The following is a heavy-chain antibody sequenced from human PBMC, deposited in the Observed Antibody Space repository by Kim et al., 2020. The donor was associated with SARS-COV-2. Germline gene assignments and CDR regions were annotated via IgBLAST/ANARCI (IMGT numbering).Heavy chain of an antibody. D-gene: IGHD5-12*01. V-gene: IGHV3-30*18. J-gene: IGHJ5*02. CDR1: GFTFSSYG. CDR3: AKEGDGYNWRGWFDP. CDR2: ISYDGSNK. Sequence: GGSLRLSCAASGFTFSSYGMHWVRQAPGKGLEWVAVISYDGSNKYYADSVKGRFTISRDNSKNTLYLQMNSLRAEDTAVYYCAKEGDGYNWRGWFDPWG.